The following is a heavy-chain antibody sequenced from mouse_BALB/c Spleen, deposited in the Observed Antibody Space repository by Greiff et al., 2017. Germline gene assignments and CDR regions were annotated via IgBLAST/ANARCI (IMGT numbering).Heavy chain of an antibody. CDR1: GYTFTSYW. Sequence: QVQLQQPGAELVRPGASVKLSCKASGYTFTSYWINWVKQRPGQGLEWIGNIYPSDSYTNYNQKFKDKATLTVDKSSSTAYMQLSSPTSEDSAVYYCTRKNYGYDGGYFDVWGAGTTVTVSS. CDR2: IYPSDSYT. D-gene: IGHD2-2*01. J-gene: IGHJ1*01. V-gene: IGHV1-69*02. CDR3: TRKNYGYDGGYFDV.